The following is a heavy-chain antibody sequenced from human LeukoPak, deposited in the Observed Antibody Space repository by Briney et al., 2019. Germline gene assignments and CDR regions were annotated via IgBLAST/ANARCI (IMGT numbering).Heavy chain of an antibody. CDR3: ARDPEHYYDSSGYYYGSYFDY. CDR1: GFTFSSYA. V-gene: IGHV3-30*04. D-gene: IGHD3-22*01. J-gene: IGHJ4*02. Sequence: GGSLRLSCAASGFTFSSYAMHWVRQAPGKGLEWVAVIPYDGSKKYYADSVKGRFTISRDNSKNTLYLQMNSLRAEDTAVYYCARDPEHYYDSSGYYYGSYFDYWGQGTLVTVSS. CDR2: IPYDGSKK.